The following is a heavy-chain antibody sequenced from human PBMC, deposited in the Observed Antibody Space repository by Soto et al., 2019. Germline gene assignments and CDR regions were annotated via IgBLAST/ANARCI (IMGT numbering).Heavy chain of an antibody. CDR3: AKGPYSGSYHNWFDP. Sequence: EVQLLESGGGLVQPGGSLRLSCAASGFTFSSYAMSWVRQAPGKGLEWVSAISGSGGSTYYADSVKGRFTISRDNSKNTRYLQMNSLRAADTAVYYCAKGPYSGSYHNWFDPWGQGTLVTVSS. V-gene: IGHV3-23*01. CDR2: ISGSGGST. D-gene: IGHD1-26*01. CDR1: GFTFSSYA. J-gene: IGHJ5*02.